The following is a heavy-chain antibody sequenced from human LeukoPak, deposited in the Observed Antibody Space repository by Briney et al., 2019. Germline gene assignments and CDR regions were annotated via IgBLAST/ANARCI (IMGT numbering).Heavy chain of an antibody. J-gene: IGHJ2*01. CDR3: ARAPEWEVSWYFDL. Sequence: GGSLRLSCAASGFTFSNYAMHWVRQAPGKGLEWVAVISYDGRNIYYADSVKGRFTISRDNSKNTLYLQMNSLRVEDTAVYSCARAPEWEVSWYFDLWGRGTLVTVSS. CDR1: GFTFSNYA. CDR2: ISYDGRNI. V-gene: IGHV3-30*04. D-gene: IGHD1-26*01.